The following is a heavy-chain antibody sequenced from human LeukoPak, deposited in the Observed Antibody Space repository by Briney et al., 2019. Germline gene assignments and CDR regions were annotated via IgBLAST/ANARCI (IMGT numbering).Heavy chain of an antibody. CDR2: IYTSGST. D-gene: IGHD2-2*01. J-gene: IGHJ4*02. CDR1: GGSFSGYY. CDR3: ATLIGYCSSTSCGEIDY. Sequence: SETLSLTCAVYGGSFSGYYWSWIRQPAGKGLEWIGRIYTSGSTNYNPSLKSRVTMSVDTSKNQFSLKLSSVTAADTAVYYCATLIGYCSSTSCGEIDYWGQGTLVTVSS. V-gene: IGHV4-59*10.